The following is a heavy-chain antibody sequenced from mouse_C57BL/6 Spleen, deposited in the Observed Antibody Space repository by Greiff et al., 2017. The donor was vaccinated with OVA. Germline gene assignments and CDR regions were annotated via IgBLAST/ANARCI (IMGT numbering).Heavy chain of an antibody. CDR2: ISSGSSTI. CDR3: AGGYYGSSVTLYYAMDY. D-gene: IGHD1-1*01. CDR1: GFTFSDYG. V-gene: IGHV5-17*01. Sequence: EVKLVESGGGLVKPGGSLKLSCAASGFTFSDYGMHWVRQAPEKGLEWVAYISSGSSTIYYADTVKGRFTISRDNAKNTLFLQMTSLRSEDTAMYYCAGGYYGSSVTLYYAMDYWDQGTSVTVSS. J-gene: IGHJ4*01.